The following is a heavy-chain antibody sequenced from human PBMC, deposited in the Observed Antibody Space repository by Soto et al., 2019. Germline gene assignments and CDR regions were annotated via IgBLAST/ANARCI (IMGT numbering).Heavy chain of an antibody. CDR3: AKQGGKYGIRSFDP. CDR1: GDPINNYY. Sequence: PSETLSLTCTVSGDPINNYYWSWIRQPPGKGLEWIGYIYYSWNTKYNPSLKSRVTISVDTSKNQFSLRLTSVTAADTAVYYCAKQGGKYGIRSFDPWGQGTLVTVPQ. CDR2: IYYSWNT. J-gene: IGHJ5*02. D-gene: IGHD1-1*01. V-gene: IGHV4-59*08.